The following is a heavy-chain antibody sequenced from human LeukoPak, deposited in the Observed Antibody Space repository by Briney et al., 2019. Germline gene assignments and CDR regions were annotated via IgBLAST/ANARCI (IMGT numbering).Heavy chain of an antibody. CDR3: ARDETSTDDY. CDR1: GYTFSKFG. D-gene: IGHD2-2*01. J-gene: IGHJ4*02. Sequence: ASVKVSCKASGYTFSKFGINWVRQAPGQGLEWMGWISGNNDNPNYGQKFQGRFTVTTDSSTNTAYMELRNLRLDDTAVYYCARDETSTDDYWGQGTLVTVSS. CDR2: ISGNNDNP. V-gene: IGHV1-18*01.